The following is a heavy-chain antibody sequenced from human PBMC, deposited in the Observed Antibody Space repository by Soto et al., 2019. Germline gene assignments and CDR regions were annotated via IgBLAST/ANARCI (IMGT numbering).Heavy chain of an antibody. D-gene: IGHD1-26*01. J-gene: IGHJ4*02. CDR1: GFTFSSYW. Sequence: GGSLRLSCAASGFTFSSYWLSWVRQAPGKGLEWVADIKQSGSERYYVASVMGRFTISRDNAKNSLYLQMNSLRAEDSAVYYCARGRAVGSHFGSWGQGTLVTVSS. V-gene: IGHV3-7*01. CDR3: ARGRAVGSHFGS. CDR2: IKQSGSER.